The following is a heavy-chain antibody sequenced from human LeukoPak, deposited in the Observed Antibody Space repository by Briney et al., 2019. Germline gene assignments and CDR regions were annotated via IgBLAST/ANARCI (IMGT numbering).Heavy chain of an antibody. CDR2: IYYSGST. J-gene: IGHJ4*02. CDR1: GGSISSGGYY. Sequence: SETLSLTCTVSGGSISSGGYYWSWIRQRPGKGLEWIGYIYYSGSTYYNPSLKSRVTISVDTSKNQFSLKLSSVTAADTAVYYCARDGGYYDSSGYVYFDYWGQGTLVTVSS. CDR3: ARDGGYYDSSGYVYFDY. V-gene: IGHV4-31*03. D-gene: IGHD3-22*01.